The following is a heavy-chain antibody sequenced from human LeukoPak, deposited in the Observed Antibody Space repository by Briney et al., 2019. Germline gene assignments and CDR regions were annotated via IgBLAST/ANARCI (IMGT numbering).Heavy chain of an antibody. D-gene: IGHD4-17*01. CDR2: IWYDGSNK. V-gene: IGHV3-33*06. J-gene: IGHJ4*02. CDR1: GFTFSSYG. Sequence: GGSLRLSCAASGFTFSSYGMHWVRQAPGKGLEWVAVIWYDGSNKYYADSVKGRFTISRDNSKNTLYLQMNSLRAEDTAVYYCAKSDYGDRYFDYWGQGTPATVSS. CDR3: AKSDYGDRYFDY.